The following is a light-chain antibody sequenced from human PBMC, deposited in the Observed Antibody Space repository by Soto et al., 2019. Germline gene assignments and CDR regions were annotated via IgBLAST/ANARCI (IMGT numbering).Light chain of an antibody. V-gene: IGLV2-14*01. CDR1: SSDVGGYNY. CDR2: DVS. J-gene: IGLJ2*01. CDR3: SSYTSSSLVV. Sequence: QSALTQPASVSGSPGQSITISCTGTSSDVGGYNYVSWYQQHPGKAPKLMIYDVSNRPSGVSNRFSGSKSGNTASLTISGLQAEDGADYYCSSYTSSSLVVFGGGTKLPVL.